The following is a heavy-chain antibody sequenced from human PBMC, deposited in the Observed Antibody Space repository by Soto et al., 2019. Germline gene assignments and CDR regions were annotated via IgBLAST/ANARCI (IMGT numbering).Heavy chain of an antibody. CDR1: GGSISSGAYY. CDR2: IYYSGST. V-gene: IGHV4-31*03. D-gene: IGHD6-6*01. Sequence: QVQLQESGPGLVKPSQTLSLTCTVSGGSISSGAYYWSWIRQHPGKGLEWIGYIYYSGSTSYNPSLKSRVTRSVDTSKNQFPLELSSVTAADTAVYSCARAPYSGSAGVCFYPWGQGPLVTVSS. J-gene: IGHJ5*02. CDR3: ARAPYSGSAGVCFYP.